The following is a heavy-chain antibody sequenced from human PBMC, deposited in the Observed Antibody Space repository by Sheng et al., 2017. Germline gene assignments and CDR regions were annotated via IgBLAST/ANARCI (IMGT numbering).Heavy chain of an antibody. Sequence: EVQLVESGGGLVLPGRSLRLSCAASGFAFTRYWMNWVRQGPGKGLEWVSRTGGDGSGTFYADSVKGRFTISRDNARNTVYLQMNNLRVDDTAVYYCARGLLGTAVGFDIWGQGTVVTVSS. D-gene: IGHD1-26*01. CDR1: GFAFTRYW. V-gene: IGHV3-74*01. J-gene: IGHJ3*02. CDR3: ARGLLGTAVGFDI. CDR2: TGGDGSGT.